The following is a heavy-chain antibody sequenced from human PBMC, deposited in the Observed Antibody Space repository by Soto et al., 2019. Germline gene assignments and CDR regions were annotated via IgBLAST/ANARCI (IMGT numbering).Heavy chain of an antibody. Sequence: ASVKVSCKVSGYTLTELSMHWVRQAPGKRLEWMGGFDPEDGETIYAQKFQGRVTMTEDTSTDTAYMELSSLRSEDTAVYYCATEFGGYCSSTSCSDAFDIWGQGTMVTVSS. CDR1: GYTLTELS. D-gene: IGHD2-2*01. CDR2: FDPEDGET. J-gene: IGHJ3*02. CDR3: ATEFGGYCSSTSCSDAFDI. V-gene: IGHV1-24*01.